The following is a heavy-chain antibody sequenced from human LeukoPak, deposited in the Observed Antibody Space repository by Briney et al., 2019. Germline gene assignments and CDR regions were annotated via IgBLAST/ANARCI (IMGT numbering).Heavy chain of an antibody. CDR2: FDPEDGET. CDR3: ARDGEMATRSSDAFDI. Sequence: ASVKVSCKVSGYTLTELSMHWVRQAPGKGLEWMGGFDPEDGETIYAQKFQGRVTMTEDTSTDTAYMELSSLRSEDTAVYYCARDGEMATRSSDAFDIWGQGTMVTVSS. D-gene: IGHD5-24*01. V-gene: IGHV1-24*01. CDR1: GYTLTELS. J-gene: IGHJ3*02.